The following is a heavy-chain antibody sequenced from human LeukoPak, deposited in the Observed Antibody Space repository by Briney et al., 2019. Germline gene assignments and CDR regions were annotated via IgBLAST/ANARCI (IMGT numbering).Heavy chain of an antibody. CDR2: ISSSGSTI. CDR3: ARWSLGNYYGSGSYYNGFDY. Sequence: PGGSLRLSCAASGSTFSDYYMSWIRQAPGKGLEWVSYISSSGSTIYYADSVKGRFTISRDNAKNSLYLQMNSLRAEDTAVYYCARWSLGNYYGSGSYYNGFDYWGQGTLVTVSS. CDR1: GSTFSDYY. J-gene: IGHJ4*02. V-gene: IGHV3-11*04. D-gene: IGHD3-10*01.